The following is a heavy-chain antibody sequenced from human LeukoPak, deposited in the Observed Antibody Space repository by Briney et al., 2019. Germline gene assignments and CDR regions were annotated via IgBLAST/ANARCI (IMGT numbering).Heavy chain of an antibody. Sequence: GGSLRLSYAASEFTFSSYSMNWVRQAPGKGLVWVSRIASDGSSTTYADSVKGRFSISRDNAKNTLYLQMNSLRVEDTAVYYCARGRPHGNDYWGQGTLVTVSS. V-gene: IGHV3-74*01. D-gene: IGHD4-23*01. CDR2: IASDGSST. CDR3: ARGRPHGNDY. CDR1: EFTFSSYS. J-gene: IGHJ4*02.